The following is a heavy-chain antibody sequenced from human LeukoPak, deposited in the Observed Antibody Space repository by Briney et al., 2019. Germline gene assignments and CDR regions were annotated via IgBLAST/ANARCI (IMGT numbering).Heavy chain of an antibody. D-gene: IGHD2-15*01. J-gene: IGHJ5*02. Sequence: ASVKVSCKASGGTFSSYAMSWVRQAPGQELEWMWCIIPIFGTANYAQKFQGRVTTTADESTNTAYMELSSLRSEDTAVYYCARGIWEVRQGVAPLDPFDPWGQGTLVTVSS. CDR2: IIPIFGTA. CDR3: ARGIWEVRQGVAPLDPFDP. V-gene: IGHV1-69*13. CDR1: GGTFSSYA.